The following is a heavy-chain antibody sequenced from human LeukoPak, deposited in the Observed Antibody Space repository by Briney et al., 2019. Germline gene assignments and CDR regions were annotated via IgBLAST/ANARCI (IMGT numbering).Heavy chain of an antibody. D-gene: IGHD6-19*01. CDR1: GFTFSSNY. CDR3: VRGGTPGYSSGRIDY. V-gene: IGHV3-53*04. J-gene: IGHJ4*02. CDR2: IYSAGNT. Sequence: GGSLRLSCVASGFTFSSNYMSWVRQAPGKGLEWVSVIYSAGNTYYSDSVKSRFTISRHNSKNTLYLQMNSLGVEDTAVYYCVRGGTPGYSSGRIDYWGQGTLVTVSS.